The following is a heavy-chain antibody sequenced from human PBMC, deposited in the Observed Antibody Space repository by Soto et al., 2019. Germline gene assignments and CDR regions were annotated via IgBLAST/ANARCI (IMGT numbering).Heavy chain of an antibody. CDR3: ARYSHYDCSGGSCYFDY. V-gene: IGHV4-59*01. CDR2: IYYSGST. CDR1: GGSISSYY. J-gene: IGHJ4*02. Sequence: SETLSLTCTVSGGSISSYYWSWIRQPPGKGLEWIGYIYYSGSTNYNPSLKSRVTISVDTSKNQFSLKLSSVPAADTAVYYCARYSHYDCSGGSCYFDYWGQGTLVTVSS. D-gene: IGHD2-15*01.